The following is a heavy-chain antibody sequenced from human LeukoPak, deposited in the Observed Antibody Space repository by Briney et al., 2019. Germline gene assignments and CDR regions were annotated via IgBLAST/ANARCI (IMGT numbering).Heavy chain of an antibody. CDR2: IWYDGSNK. CDR3: ARDQSLTGTKQPLDY. J-gene: IGHJ4*02. Sequence: GGSLRLSCAASGFTFSSYGMHWVRQAPGKGLEWVAVIWYDGSNKYYADSVKGRFTISRDNSKNTLYLQMNSLRAEGTAVYYCARDQSLTGTKQPLDYWGQGTLVTVSS. V-gene: IGHV3-33*01. D-gene: IGHD1-20*01. CDR1: GFTFSSYG.